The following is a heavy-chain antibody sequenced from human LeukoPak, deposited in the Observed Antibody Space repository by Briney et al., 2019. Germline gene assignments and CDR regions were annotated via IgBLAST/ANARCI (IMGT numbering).Heavy chain of an antibody. CDR2: ISDSGST. D-gene: IGHD2-2*01. J-gene: IGHJ3*02. CDR3: ASMPPVDTFDI. Sequence: SETLSLTCTVSGGSISSSYWSWIRQPPGKGLEWIGYISDSGSTNYNPSLKSRVTISVDTSKNQLFLKLRSVTTADTAVYYCASMPPVDTFDIWGQGTMVTVSS. CDR1: GGSISSSY. V-gene: IGHV4-59*01.